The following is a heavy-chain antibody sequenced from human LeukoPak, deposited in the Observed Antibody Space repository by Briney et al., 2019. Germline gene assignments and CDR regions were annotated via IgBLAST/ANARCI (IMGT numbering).Heavy chain of an antibody. CDR2: ISGGGGST. V-gene: IGHV3-23*01. D-gene: IGHD2-2*01. Sequence: GGSLRLSCAASGFTFTSYSMNWVRQAPGKGLEWVSTISGGGGSTYYADSVKGRFTISRDNSKNTLYLLMNSLRAEDTAMYHCARQTGESTNFDNWGQGTLVTVSS. CDR1: GFTFTSYS. CDR3: ARQTGESTNFDN. J-gene: IGHJ4*02.